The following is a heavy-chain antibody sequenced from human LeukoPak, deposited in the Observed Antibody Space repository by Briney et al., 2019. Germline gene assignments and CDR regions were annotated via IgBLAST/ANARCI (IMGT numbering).Heavy chain of an antibody. CDR2: INPSGGST. CDR3: ARDDQAYCGGDCYSNFDY. Sequence: ASVKVSCKASGYTFTSYYMHWVRQAPGQGLEWMGIINPSGGSTSYAQKFQGRVTMTRDTSTSTVYMELSSLRSDDTAVYYCARDDQAYCGGDCYSNFDYWGQGTLVTVSS. J-gene: IGHJ4*02. D-gene: IGHD2-21*02. V-gene: IGHV1-46*01. CDR1: GYTFTSYY.